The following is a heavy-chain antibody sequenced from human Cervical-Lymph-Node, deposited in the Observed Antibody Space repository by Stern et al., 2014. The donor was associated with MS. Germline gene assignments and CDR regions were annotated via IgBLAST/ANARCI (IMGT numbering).Heavy chain of an antibody. D-gene: IGHD3-3*01. V-gene: IGHV3-30*04. CDR3: ARANYDFWSGYPDFHYYGMDV. J-gene: IGHJ6*02. CDR1: GFTFSSYA. CDR2: LSYGGSNK. Sequence: VQLVESGGGVVQPGWSLRLSCAASGFTFSSYAMHWVRQAPGKGLEWVAVLSYGGSNKFYADSVKGRFTISRDNSKNTLYLQMNSLRAEDTAVYYCARANYDFWSGYPDFHYYGMDVWGQGTTVTVSS.